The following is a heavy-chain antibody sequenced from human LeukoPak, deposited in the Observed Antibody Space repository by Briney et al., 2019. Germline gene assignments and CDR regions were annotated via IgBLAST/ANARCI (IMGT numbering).Heavy chain of an antibody. Sequence: PGGSLTLSCLASRFTFSSYWIHWVRQTPGKGLVWVSRINSDGTSTSYADSVKGRFTISRDNAKNTLFLQMNSLRAEDTAVYYCARGGTTVTTVLGYWGQGTLVTVSS. V-gene: IGHV3-74*01. J-gene: IGHJ4*02. CDR3: ARGGTTVTTVLGY. D-gene: IGHD4-17*01. CDR1: RFTFSSYW. CDR2: INSDGTST.